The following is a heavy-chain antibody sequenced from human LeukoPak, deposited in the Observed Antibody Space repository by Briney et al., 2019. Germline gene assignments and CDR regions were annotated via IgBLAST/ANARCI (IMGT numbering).Heavy chain of an antibody. CDR1: GFTFSSYA. D-gene: IGHD5-24*01. CDR3: ARPRNPSRWDRMEV. J-gene: IGHJ6*02. CDR2: ISYDGSNK. Sequence: GRSLRLSCAASGFTFSSYAMHWVRQAPGKGLEWVAVISYDGSNKYYADSVKGRFTISRDNSKNTLYLQMNSLRAEDTAVYYCARPRNPSRWDRMEVWGQGTTVTVSS. V-gene: IGHV3-30*04.